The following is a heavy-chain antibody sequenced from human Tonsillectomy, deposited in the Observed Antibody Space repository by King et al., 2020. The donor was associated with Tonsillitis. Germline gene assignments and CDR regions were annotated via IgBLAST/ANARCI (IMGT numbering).Heavy chain of an antibody. V-gene: IGHV3-23*04. D-gene: IGHD6-13*01. CDR1: GFTFSSYA. CDR2: ISGSDGNT. CDR3: AKEWSSSWSALHY. J-gene: IGHJ4*02. Sequence: VQLVESGGGFIQPGGSLRLSCAASGFTFSSYAMTWVRQAPGKGLEWVSSISGSDGNTYYADSVKGRFTISRDNSKNTLYLQMNSLRVEDTAIYYCAKEWSSSWSALHYWGQGTLVTVSS.